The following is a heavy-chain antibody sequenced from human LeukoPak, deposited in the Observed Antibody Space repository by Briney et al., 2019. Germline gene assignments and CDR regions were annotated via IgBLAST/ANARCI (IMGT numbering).Heavy chain of an antibody. J-gene: IGHJ3*02. D-gene: IGHD4/OR15-4a*01. CDR3: AKRRFMTMVTISSAAFDI. V-gene: IGHV3-74*01. CDR1: GFTFSSYW. CDR2: IDTDGSGT. Sequence: GGSLRLSCAASGFTFSSYWMHWVRQAPGKGLVWVSRIDTDGSGTSYADSVKGRFTISRDNAKNTLYLQMNSLRAEDTAVYYCAKRRFMTMVTISSAAFDIWGQGTMVTVSS.